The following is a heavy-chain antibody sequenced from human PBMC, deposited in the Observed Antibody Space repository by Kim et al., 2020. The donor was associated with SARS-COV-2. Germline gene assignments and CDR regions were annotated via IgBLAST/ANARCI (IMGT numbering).Heavy chain of an antibody. CDR1: GGSLSDDY. V-gene: IGHV4-34*01. Sequence: SETLYLTCAVYGGSLSDDYWSWIRQPPGQGLEWIGEINHSGSTNYNPSLRSRVTMSLDTSTNQFSLKLTSVTAADTAIYYCANRVDPWGQGTLVTVSS. CDR3: ANRVDP. CDR2: INHSGST. J-gene: IGHJ5*02.